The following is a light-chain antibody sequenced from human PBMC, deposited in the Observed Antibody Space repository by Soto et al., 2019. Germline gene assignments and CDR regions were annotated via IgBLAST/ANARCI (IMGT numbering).Light chain of an antibody. CDR3: QQHISWPLT. CDR2: DAS. V-gene: IGKV3-11*01. Sequence: EIVLTQSPATLSLSPGERATLSCRASQSVTNSLAWYQQNPGQAPRLLVYDASNRATGIPTRFSGSGSGTDFTLTISNLEPEDFAVYYCQQHISWPLTFGGGTKVEIK. CDR1: QSVTNS. J-gene: IGKJ4*01.